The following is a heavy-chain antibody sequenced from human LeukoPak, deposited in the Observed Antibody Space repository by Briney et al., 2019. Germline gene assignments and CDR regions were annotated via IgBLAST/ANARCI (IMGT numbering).Heavy chain of an antibody. CDR3: AKDQGKYYDILTGYPY. Sequence: GGSLRLSCAASGFTFSSYVMNWVRQAPGKGLEWVSAISGSGGGTYYADSVKGRFTISRDNSKNTLYLQMNSLRAEDTAVYYCAKDQGKYYDILTGYPYWGQGTLVTVSS. J-gene: IGHJ4*02. V-gene: IGHV3-23*01. CDR1: GFTFSSYV. D-gene: IGHD3-9*01. CDR2: ISGSGGGT.